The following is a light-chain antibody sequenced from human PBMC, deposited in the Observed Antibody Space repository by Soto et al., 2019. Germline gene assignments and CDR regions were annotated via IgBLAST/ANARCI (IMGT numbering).Light chain of an antibody. CDR3: QQYSSHST. J-gene: IGKJ1*01. CDR2: DAS. Sequence: EIVLTQSPATLSWSPGERSTVSCSASQSVSSYLAWYQQKPGQAPRLLIYDASNRATGIPARFSGSGSGTDFTLTISSLQPDDFATYYCQQYSSHSTFGQGTKVDIK. CDR1: QSVSSY. V-gene: IGKV3-11*01.